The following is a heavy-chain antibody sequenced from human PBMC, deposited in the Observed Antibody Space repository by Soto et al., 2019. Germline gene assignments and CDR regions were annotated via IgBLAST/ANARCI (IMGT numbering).Heavy chain of an antibody. CDR3: ARNRLGATAIPGDAFDI. J-gene: IGHJ3*02. CDR2: ISSSSSYT. CDR1: GFTLSDYY. Sequence: GGSLRLSCAASGFTLSDYYMSWIRQAPGKGLEWVSYISSSSSYTNYADSVKGRFTISRDNAKNSLYLQMNSLRAEDTAVYYCARNRLGATAIPGDAFDIWGQGTMVTVSS. V-gene: IGHV3-11*06. D-gene: IGHD2-21*02.